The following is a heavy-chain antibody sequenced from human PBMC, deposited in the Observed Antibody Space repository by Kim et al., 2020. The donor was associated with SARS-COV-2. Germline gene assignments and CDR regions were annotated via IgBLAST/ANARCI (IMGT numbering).Heavy chain of an antibody. Sequence: SETLSLTCTVSGGSISSYYWSWIRQPPGKGLEWIGYIYYSGSTNYNPSLKSRVTISVDTSKNQFSLKLSSVTAADTAVYYCARGLWQAALGYWGQGTLVTVSS. V-gene: IGHV4-59*13. CDR3: ARGLWQAALGY. D-gene: IGHD6-13*01. CDR2: IYYSGST. J-gene: IGHJ4*02. CDR1: GGSISSYY.